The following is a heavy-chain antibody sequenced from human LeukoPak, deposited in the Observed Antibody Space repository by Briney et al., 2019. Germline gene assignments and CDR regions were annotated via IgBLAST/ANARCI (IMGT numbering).Heavy chain of an antibody. CDR1: GFTFSSYA. J-gene: IGHJ4*02. CDR3: ARDGSWIDGLDYFDY. V-gene: IGHV3-64*01. D-gene: IGHD1-1*01. CDR2: ISSNGGST. Sequence: GGSLRLSCAASGFTFSSYAMHWVRQAPGKGLEYVSAISSNGGSTYYANSVKGRFTISRDNSKNTLYLQMGSLRAEDMAVYYCARDGSWIDGLDYFDYWGQGTLVTVSS.